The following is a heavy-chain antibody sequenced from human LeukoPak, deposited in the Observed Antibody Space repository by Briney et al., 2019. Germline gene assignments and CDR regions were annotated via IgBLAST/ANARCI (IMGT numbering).Heavy chain of an antibody. V-gene: IGHV4-59*01. CDR3: ARVFPEVNYYYYGMDV. Sequence: SETLSLTCTVSGGSISSYYWSWIRQPPGKGLEWIGYIYYGGSTNYNPSLKSRVTISVDTSKNQFSLKLSSVTAADTAVYYCARVFPEVNYYYYGMDVWGQGTTVTVSS. D-gene: IGHD2/OR15-2a*01. CDR1: GGSISSYY. CDR2: IYYGGST. J-gene: IGHJ6*02.